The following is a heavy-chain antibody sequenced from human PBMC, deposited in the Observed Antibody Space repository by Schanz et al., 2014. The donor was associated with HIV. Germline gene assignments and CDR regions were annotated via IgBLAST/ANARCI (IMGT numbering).Heavy chain of an antibody. CDR1: GYIFTSNG. J-gene: IGHJ6*02. V-gene: IGHV1-18*01. CDR3: AREGTAARQFYYYGMDV. CDR2: ISTSNGNT. Sequence: QVQLVQSGAEVKKPGASVRVSCKTSGYIFTSNGISWVRQAPGQGLEWMGWISTSNGNTNYAQKFQGRVTMTTDTSTSTAYMELSRLRSDDTAVYYCAREGTAARQFYYYGMDVWGQGTTVTVSS. D-gene: IGHD6-6*01.